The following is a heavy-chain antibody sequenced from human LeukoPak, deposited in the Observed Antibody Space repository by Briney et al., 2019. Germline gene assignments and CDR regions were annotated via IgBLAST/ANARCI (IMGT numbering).Heavy chain of an antibody. CDR2: IYHSGST. Sequence: SETLSLTCAVSGGSISSSNWWSWVRQPPGKGLEWIGEIYHSGSTNYNPSLKSRVTISLDTSNNQFSLKLSSVTAADTAVYYCARTFWGTYIDYWGQGTLVTVSS. D-gene: IGHD3-16*01. CDR3: ARTFWGTYIDY. V-gene: IGHV4-4*02. CDR1: GGSISSSNW. J-gene: IGHJ4*02.